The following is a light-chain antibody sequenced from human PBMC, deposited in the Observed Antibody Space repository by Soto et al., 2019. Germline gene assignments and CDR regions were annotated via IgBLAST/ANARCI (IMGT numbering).Light chain of an antibody. Sequence: DIQMTQSPSTLSASVGDRVTITCRASQSISSWLAWYQQKPGKAPKLLIYKASSLESGVPSRFSGSGSVTAFNLTISSLPPDDFATYYCQQYNSYSTFGQGTKVEIK. CDR3: QQYNSYST. CDR2: KAS. V-gene: IGKV1-5*03. CDR1: QSISSW. J-gene: IGKJ1*01.